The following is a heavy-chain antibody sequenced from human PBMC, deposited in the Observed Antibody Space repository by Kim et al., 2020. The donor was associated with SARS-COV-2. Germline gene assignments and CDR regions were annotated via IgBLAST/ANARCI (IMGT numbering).Heavy chain of an antibody. CDR1: GGSFSGYY. CDR3: ASRITMVRDFRY. CDR2: INHSGST. J-gene: IGHJ4*02. Sequence: SETLSLTCAVYGGSFSGYYWSWIRQPPGKGLEWIGEINHSGSTNYNPSLKSRVTISVDTSKNQFSLKLSSVTAADTAVYYCASRITMVRDFRYWGQGTLVTVSS. V-gene: IGHV4-34*01. D-gene: IGHD3-10*01.